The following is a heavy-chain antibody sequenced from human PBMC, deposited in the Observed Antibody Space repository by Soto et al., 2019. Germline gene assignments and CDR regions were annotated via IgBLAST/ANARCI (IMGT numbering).Heavy chain of an antibody. CDR1: GGSFSGYY. V-gene: IGHV4-34*01. CDR2: INHSGST. Sequence: QVQLQQWGAGLLKPSETLSLTCAVYGGSFSGYYWSWIRQPPGKGLEWIGEINHSGSTNYNPSLKSRVTISVDTSKNQFSLKLSSVTAADTAVYYCARGLSDRQNDYWGQGTLVTVSS. CDR3: ARGLSDRQNDY. J-gene: IGHJ4*02.